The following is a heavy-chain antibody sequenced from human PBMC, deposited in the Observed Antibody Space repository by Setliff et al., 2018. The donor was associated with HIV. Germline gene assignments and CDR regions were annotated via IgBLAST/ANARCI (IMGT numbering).Heavy chain of an antibody. CDR2: LNAGHGNT. CDR1: GYTFSNHT. CDR3: ARSGLVYGDVLTGPPTDY. D-gene: IGHD3-9*01. Sequence: ASVKVSCKASGYTFSNHTIHWVRQAPGKRPEWMGWLNAGHGNTKYSQKLQGRVTITRDISASTAYMELSSLRSEDTAVYYCARSGLVYGDVLTGPPTDYWGQGTLVTVSS. J-gene: IGHJ4*02. V-gene: IGHV1-3*01.